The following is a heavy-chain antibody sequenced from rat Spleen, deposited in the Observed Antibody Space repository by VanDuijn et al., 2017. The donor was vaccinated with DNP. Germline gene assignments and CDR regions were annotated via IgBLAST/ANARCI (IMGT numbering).Heavy chain of an antibody. CDR1: GFTFSDYY. J-gene: IGHJ4*01. CDR2: ISYNGGTP. CDR3: ARHRTIMPYYYAMDA. D-gene: IGHD1-12*01. V-gene: IGHV5-7*01. Sequence: EVLLVESDGGLVQPGRSLKLSCAVSGFTFSDYYMAWVRQAPAKGLEWVATISYNGGTPYYRDSVKGRFTISRDNVQSTLYLQMDSLRSEDTATYYCARHRTIMPYYYAMDAWGQGASVTVSS.